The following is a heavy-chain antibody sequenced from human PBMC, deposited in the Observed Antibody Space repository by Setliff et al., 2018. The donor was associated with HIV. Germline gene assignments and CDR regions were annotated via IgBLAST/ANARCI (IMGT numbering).Heavy chain of an antibody. J-gene: IGHJ5*01. D-gene: IGHD3-3*01. V-gene: IGHV5-51*01. CDR3: ARQPTDTSGYNNWFDS. CDR1: GYTFTNYW. CDR2: IYPGDSDT. Sequence: PGESLKISCRGSGYTFTNYWIGWVRQMPGRGLEWMEIIYPGDSDTRYSTTFEGQVTMSADKSINTAYLQWNSLKASDIAMYYCARQPTDTSGYNNWFDSWGQGTLVTVSS.